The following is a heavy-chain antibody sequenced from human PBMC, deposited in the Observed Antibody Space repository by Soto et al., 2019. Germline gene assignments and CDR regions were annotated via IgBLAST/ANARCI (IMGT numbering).Heavy chain of an antibody. J-gene: IGHJ5*02. CDR3: ARSIWSGYSSGFDP. V-gene: IGHV4-59*01. D-gene: IGHD3-3*01. CDR1: GFSISSYY. Sequence: PSETLSLTCTVSGFSISSYYWSWIRQPPGKGLEWIGYIYYSGSTNYNPSLKSRVTISVDTSKNQFSLKLSSVTAADTAVYYCARSIWSGYSSGFDPWGQGTLVTVSS. CDR2: IYYSGST.